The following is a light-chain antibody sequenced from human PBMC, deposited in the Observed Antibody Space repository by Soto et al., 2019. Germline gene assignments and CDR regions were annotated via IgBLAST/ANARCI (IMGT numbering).Light chain of an antibody. Sequence: QSALTQPRSVSGSPGQSVTISCTGTNNDVGSHDYVSWYQLHPGKAPKLMTYDVSERPSGVPDRFSGSKSGNTASLTISGLQAEDEADYFCCSYAGSYSWVFGGGTKLTVL. V-gene: IGLV2-11*01. J-gene: IGLJ3*02. CDR3: CSYAGSYSWV. CDR2: DVS. CDR1: NNDVGSHDY.